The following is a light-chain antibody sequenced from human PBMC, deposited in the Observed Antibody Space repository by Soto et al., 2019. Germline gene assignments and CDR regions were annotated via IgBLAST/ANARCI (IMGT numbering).Light chain of an antibody. CDR2: RNN. CDR1: SSNIGSNY. V-gene: IGLV1-47*01. Sequence: QSVLTQSPSASGTPGQRVTISCSGSSSNIGSNYVYWYQQLPGTAPKLLIYRNNQRPSGVPDRFSGSKSGTSASLAISGLRSEDEADYYCAAWDDILSGFYVFGTGTKLTVL. CDR3: AAWDDILSGFYV. J-gene: IGLJ1*01.